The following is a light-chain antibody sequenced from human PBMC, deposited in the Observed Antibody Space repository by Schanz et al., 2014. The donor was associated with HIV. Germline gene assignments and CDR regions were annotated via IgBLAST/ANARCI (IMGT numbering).Light chain of an antibody. CDR2: DVS. J-gene: IGLJ2*01. CDR1: SSDVGGYNY. Sequence: QSALTQPPSASGSPGQSVTISCTGTSSDVGGYNYVSWYQQHPGKAPKLMIYDVSNRPSGVSNRFSGSKSGTSASLAISGLQSEDEADYYCAAWDDSLKGVVFGRGTKLTVL. V-gene: IGLV2-8*01. CDR3: AAWDDSLKGVV.